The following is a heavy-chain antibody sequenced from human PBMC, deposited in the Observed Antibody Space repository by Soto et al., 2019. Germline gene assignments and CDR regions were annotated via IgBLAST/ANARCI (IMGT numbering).Heavy chain of an antibody. CDR1: GYTFTDYY. J-gene: IGHJ4*02. CDR2: INPKSGGT. Sequence: ASVKVSSKASGYTFTDYYRHWVRQAPGQGLEWIGWINPKSGGTNYAQKFQGRVTMTRDTSISTAYMELNRLTSDDTAVYYGARRTVPEESTFDYWGQGTLVTVSS. D-gene: IGHD1-1*01. CDR3: ARRTVPEESTFDY. V-gene: IGHV1-2*02.